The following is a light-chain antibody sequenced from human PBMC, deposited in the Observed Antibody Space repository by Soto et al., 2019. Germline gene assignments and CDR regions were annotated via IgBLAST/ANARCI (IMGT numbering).Light chain of an antibody. CDR3: QHYNSYSEA. CDR2: DAS. CDR1: QSISSW. Sequence: DVHMTQSPSALSASVGDRVTITCRASQSISSWLAWYQQKPGKAPKLLIYDASSLESGVPSRFSGSGSGTEFTLTISSLQPDDFATYYCQHYNSYSEAFGQGRMVDVK. V-gene: IGKV1-5*01. J-gene: IGKJ1*01.